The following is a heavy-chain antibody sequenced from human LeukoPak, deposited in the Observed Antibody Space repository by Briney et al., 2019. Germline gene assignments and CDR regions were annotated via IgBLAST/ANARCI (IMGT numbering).Heavy chain of an antibody. D-gene: IGHD4-17*01. CDR3: ARTAAGLRAYGMDV. Sequence: GGSLRLSCAASGFTFSNAWMSWVRQAPGKGLEWVGHIKSKTDGGTTDYAAPVKGRFTISRDDSKNRLYLQMNSLRAEDTAVYYCARTAAGLRAYGMDVWGQGTTVTVSS. CDR1: GFTFSNAW. CDR2: IKSKTDGGTT. J-gene: IGHJ6*02. V-gene: IGHV3-15*01.